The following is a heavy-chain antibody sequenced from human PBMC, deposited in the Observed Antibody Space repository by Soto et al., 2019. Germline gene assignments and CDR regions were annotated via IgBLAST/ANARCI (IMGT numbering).Heavy chain of an antibody. D-gene: IGHD5-18*01. J-gene: IGHJ4*02. CDR2: IIPIFGTA. V-gene: IGHV1-69*13. CDR1: GGTFSSYA. CDR3: ARTLHRAMVLFDY. Sequence: ASVKVSCKASGGTFSSYAISWVRQAPGQGLEWMGGIIPIFGTANYAQKFQGRVTITADESTSTAYMELSSLRSEDTAVYYCARTLHRAMVLFDYWGQGTLVTVSS.